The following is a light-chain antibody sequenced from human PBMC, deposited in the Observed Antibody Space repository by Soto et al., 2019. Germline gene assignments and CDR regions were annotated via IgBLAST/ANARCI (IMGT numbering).Light chain of an antibody. V-gene: IGKV1-39*01. CDR2: AAS. Sequence: DNKLAQSQYSVSASVGDRCTITWLGSQSISSYLKWYQQKPGKAPKLLIYAASSLQSGVPSRFSGSGSGTDFTLTISSLQPDDFATYCCQHYTSYSWTFGQVSKVDIK. CDR1: QSISSY. J-gene: IGKJ1*01. CDR3: QHYTSYSWT.